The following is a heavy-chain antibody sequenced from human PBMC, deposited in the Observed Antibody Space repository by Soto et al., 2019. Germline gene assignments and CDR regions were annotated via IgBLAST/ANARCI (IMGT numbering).Heavy chain of an antibody. V-gene: IGHV4-31*03. CDR1: GDSISSGGYF. J-gene: IGHJ4*02. Sequence: QVQLQESGPGLVKPSQTLSLTCTVSGDSISSGGYFWSWIRQHTEKGLEWIGYIYDSGSTNYNPFLKSRATISVDTSKNQFSLNLSSVTAADTAVYYCAREVDYWGQGTLITVSS. CDR3: AREVDY. CDR2: IYDSGST.